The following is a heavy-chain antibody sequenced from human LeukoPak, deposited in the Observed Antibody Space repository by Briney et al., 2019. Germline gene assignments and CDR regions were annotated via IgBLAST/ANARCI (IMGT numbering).Heavy chain of an antibody. V-gene: IGHV4-59*08. CDR3: ARHISSGWDY. Sequence: SETLPLTCTVSGGSISSYYWSWVRQPPGKGLEWIGHIYYSGSTKYNPSLKSRVTMSVDTSKNQFSLKLSSVTAADTAVYYCARHISSGWDYWGQGTLVTVSS. J-gene: IGHJ4*02. CDR2: IYYSGST. CDR1: GGSISSYY. D-gene: IGHD6-19*01.